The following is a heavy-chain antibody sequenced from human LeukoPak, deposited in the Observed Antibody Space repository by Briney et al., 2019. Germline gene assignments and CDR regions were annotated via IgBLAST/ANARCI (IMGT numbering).Heavy chain of an antibody. D-gene: IGHD4-17*01. CDR1: GGSISSGDNY. V-gene: IGHV4-30-4*08. Sequence: SETLSLTCTVSGGSISSGDNYWSWIRQPPGKGLEWIGFMYSSGSTYYNPSLKSRVTISVDTSKNQFSLKLSSVTAADTAVYYCASTEDDYGDYYWYFDLWGRGTLVTVSS. J-gene: IGHJ2*01. CDR3: ASTEDDYGDYYWYFDL. CDR2: MYSSGST.